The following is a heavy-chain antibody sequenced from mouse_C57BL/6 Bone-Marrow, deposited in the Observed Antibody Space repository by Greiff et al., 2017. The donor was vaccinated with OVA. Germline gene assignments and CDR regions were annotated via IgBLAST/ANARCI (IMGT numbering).Heavy chain of an antibody. V-gene: IGHV1-7*01. CDR1: GYTFTSYW. CDR2: INPSSGYT. Sequence: QVHVKQSGAELAKPGASVKLPCKASGYTFTSYWMHWVKQRPGQGLEWIGYINPSSGYTKYNQKFKDKATLTADKSSSTAYMQLSSLTYEDSAVYYCARSGTTVVAPYYAMDYWGQGTSVTVSS. D-gene: IGHD1-1*01. CDR3: ARSGTTVVAPYYAMDY. J-gene: IGHJ4*01.